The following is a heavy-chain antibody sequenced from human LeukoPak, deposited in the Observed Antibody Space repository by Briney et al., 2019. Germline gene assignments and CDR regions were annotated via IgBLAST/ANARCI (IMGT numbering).Heavy chain of an antibody. D-gene: IGHD6-13*01. J-gene: IGHJ3*02. V-gene: IGHV1-18*01. Sequence: ASVNVSCQASGYTFTRYGISWVRQAPGQGLEWMGWISAYDGNTNYGQKLQGRVTMTTDTSTSTAYMELRSLRSDDTAVYYCARGGPIAAAAFDAFDIWGQGTMVTVSS. CDR2: ISAYDGNT. CDR3: ARGGPIAAAAFDAFDI. CDR1: GYTFTRYG.